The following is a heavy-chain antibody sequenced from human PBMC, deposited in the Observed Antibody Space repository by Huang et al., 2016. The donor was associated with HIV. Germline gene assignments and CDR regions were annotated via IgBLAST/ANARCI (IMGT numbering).Heavy chain of an antibody. V-gene: IGHV4-59*01. J-gene: IGHJ3*02. Sequence: QVQLQESGPGLVKPSETLSLTCTVSGGSISSYYWSWIRQPPGKGLECIGYIYYSGSTNYNPTLQSRVTISVDTSTNQFSLKLRSVTAADTAVYYCARGPSPWLQEAFDIWGQGTMVTVSS. CDR3: ARGPSPWLQEAFDI. CDR1: GGSISSYY. D-gene: IGHD5-12*01. CDR2: IYYSGST.